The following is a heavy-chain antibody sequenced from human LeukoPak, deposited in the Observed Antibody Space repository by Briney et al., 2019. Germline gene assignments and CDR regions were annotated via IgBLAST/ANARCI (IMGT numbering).Heavy chain of an antibody. CDR2: INLNSGGT. CDR1: GYTFTGYY. D-gene: IGHD1-26*01. Sequence: ASVKVSCKASGYTFTGYYMHWVRQAPGQGLEWMGWINLNSGGTNYAQKFQGRVTMTRDTSISTAYMELSRLRSDDTAVYYCARDDSGSYYFDYWGQGTLVTVSS. J-gene: IGHJ4*02. CDR3: ARDDSGSYYFDY. V-gene: IGHV1-2*02.